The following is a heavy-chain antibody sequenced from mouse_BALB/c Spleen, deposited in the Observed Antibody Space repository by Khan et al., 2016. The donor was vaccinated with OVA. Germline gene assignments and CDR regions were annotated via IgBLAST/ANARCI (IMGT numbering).Heavy chain of an antibody. D-gene: IGHD1-1*01. Sequence: QVQLKESGPGLVAPSQSLSITCTVSGFSLTTYGVNWVRQPPGKGLEWLGVIWAGGSTHYNSALMSRMSIRKDNSKSKAFLKRKRMKTDDTATYYCARAYYYGAWFAYWGQGSLVTVSA. V-gene: IGHV2-9*02. CDR3: ARAYYYGAWFAY. CDR2: IWAGGST. J-gene: IGHJ3*01. CDR1: GFSLTTYG.